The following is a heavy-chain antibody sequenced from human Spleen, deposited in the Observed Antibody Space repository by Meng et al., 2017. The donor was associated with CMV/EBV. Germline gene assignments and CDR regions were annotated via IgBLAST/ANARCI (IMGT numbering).Heavy chain of an antibody. Sequence: GSLRLSCTVSGGSISSRNHYWGWIRQPPGKGLEWIGNIYYSGRTYYNPSLKSRVTISVDKSKNQFSLKLTSVTAADTALYYCARGEATDMVVSLFDYWGQGTLVTVS. D-gene: IGHD4-23*01. CDR1: GGSISSRNHY. J-gene: IGHJ4*02. V-gene: IGHV4-39*07. CDR2: IYYSGRT. CDR3: ARGEATDMVVSLFDY.